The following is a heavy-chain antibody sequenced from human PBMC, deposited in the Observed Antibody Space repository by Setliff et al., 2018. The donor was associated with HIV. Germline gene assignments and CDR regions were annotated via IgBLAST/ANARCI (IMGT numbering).Heavy chain of an antibody. CDR1: GGSFSGYY. V-gene: IGHV4-59*05. Sequence: SETLSLTCSVSGGSFSGYYWSWIRQPPGKGLEWIGSIYYSGSTYYNPSLESRVTISVDTSKNQFSLKLRSVTAADTAVYYCASYSSSWTSFQHWGQGTLVTVSS. D-gene: IGHD6-13*01. CDR2: IYYSGST. CDR3: ASYSSSWTSFQH. J-gene: IGHJ1*01.